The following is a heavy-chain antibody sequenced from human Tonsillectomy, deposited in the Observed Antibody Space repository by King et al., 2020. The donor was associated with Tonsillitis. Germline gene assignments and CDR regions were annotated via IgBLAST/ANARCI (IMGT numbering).Heavy chain of an antibody. J-gene: IGHJ2*01. D-gene: IGHD6-19*01. CDR3: ARDGAQWPGPGSWYFDL. Sequence: VQLQESGPGLVKPSETLSLTCTVSGGSISSYYWSWIRQPPGKGLEWIGYIYYSGSTNYNPSLKSRVTISVDTSKNQFSLRLSSVTAADTAVYYCARDGAQWPGPGSWYFDLWGRGTLVTVSS. CDR2: IYYSGST. CDR1: GGSISSYY. V-gene: IGHV4-59*01.